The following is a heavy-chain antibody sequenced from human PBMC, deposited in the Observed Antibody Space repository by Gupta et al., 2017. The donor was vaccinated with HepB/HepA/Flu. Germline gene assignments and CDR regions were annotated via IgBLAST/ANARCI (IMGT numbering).Heavy chain of an antibody. CDR2: INHSGST. Sequence: QVQLQQWGAGLLKPSETLSLTCAVYGGSFSGYYWSWIRQPPGKGLEWIGEINHSGSTNYNPSLKSRVTISVDTSKNQFSLKLSSVTAADTAVYYCARLRNDYGDLPIDYWGQGTLVTVSS. J-gene: IGHJ4*02. V-gene: IGHV4-34*01. D-gene: IGHD4-17*01. CDR1: GGSFSGYY. CDR3: ARLRNDYGDLPIDY.